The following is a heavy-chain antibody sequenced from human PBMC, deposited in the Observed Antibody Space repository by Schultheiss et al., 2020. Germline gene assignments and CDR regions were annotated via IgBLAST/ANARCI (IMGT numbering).Heavy chain of an antibody. V-gene: IGHV4-59*01. CDR2: IHSGGRS. D-gene: IGHD1-26*01. CDR1: GGSISTYY. CDR3: ARDILQVGATLYFDY. Sequence: SETLSLTCTVSGGSISTYYWSWIRQSSGKGLEWIGNIHSGGRSFYNPSLESRITMSVDVSRNQFSLKLTSVTAADTAVYFCARDILQVGATLYFDYWGQGSLVTVSS. J-gene: IGHJ4*02.